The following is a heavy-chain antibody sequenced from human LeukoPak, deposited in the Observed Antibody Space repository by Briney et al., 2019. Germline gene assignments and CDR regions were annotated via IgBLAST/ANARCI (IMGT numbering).Heavy chain of an antibody. J-gene: IGHJ4*02. CDR3: ARDYRSSSGRSIDY. V-gene: IGHV3-7*01. D-gene: IGHD6-6*01. CDR1: GFTFSNYW. Sequence: PGGSLRLSCAASGFTFSNYWMSWVRQAPGKGLEWVANIKQDGSEKYYVDSVKGRFTISRDNAKNSLYLQMNSLTTEDTAVYSCARDYRSSSGRSIDYWGQGNLVPVSS. CDR2: IKQDGSEK.